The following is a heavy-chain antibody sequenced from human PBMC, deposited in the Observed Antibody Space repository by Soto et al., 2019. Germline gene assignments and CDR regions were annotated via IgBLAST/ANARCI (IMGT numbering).Heavy chain of an antibody. Sequence: RASVKVSCKASGYTFTSYYMHWVRQAPGQGLEWMGIINPSGGSTSYAQKFQGRVNMTRDTSTSTVYMELSSLRSEDTAVYYCVRDRRGIAVVITPSVFDYWGQGTLVTVSS. CDR2: INPSGGST. V-gene: IGHV1-46*01. CDR3: VRDRRGIAVVITPSVFDY. D-gene: IGHD3-22*01. CDR1: GYTFTSYY. J-gene: IGHJ4*02.